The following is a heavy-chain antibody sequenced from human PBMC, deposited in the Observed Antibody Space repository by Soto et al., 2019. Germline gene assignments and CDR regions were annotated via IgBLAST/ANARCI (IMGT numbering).Heavy chain of an antibody. CDR1: GFTFSSYW. CDR3: ARAPTVTSNWGYYYYYGMDV. CDR2: INSDGSST. J-gene: IGHJ6*02. V-gene: IGHV3-74*01. Sequence: GGSLRLSCAASGFTFSSYWMHWVRQAPGKGPVWVSRINSDGSSTSYADSVKGRFTISRDNAKNTLYLQMNSLRAEDTAVYYCARAPTVTSNWGYYYYYGMDVWGQGTTVT. D-gene: IGHD4-17*01.